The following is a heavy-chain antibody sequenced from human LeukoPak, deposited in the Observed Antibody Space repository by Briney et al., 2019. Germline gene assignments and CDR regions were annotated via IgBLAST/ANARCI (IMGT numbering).Heavy chain of an antibody. J-gene: IGHJ4*02. D-gene: IGHD6-13*01. CDR2: ISGGGDGT. Sequence: GGPLRLSCAASGFTFKSYAIIWVRQAPGKGVEWVSAISGGGDGTYYAGSVNGRFTNSRDNSKNTLFLQMNSLRAEDTAVYYCAKILQYSSSPFDYWGQGNLVTVSS. CDR1: GFTFKSYA. V-gene: IGHV3-23*01. CDR3: AKILQYSSSPFDY.